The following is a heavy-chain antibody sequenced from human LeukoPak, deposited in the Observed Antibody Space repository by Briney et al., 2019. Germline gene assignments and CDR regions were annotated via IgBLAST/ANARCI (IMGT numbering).Heavy chain of an antibody. CDR1: GFIFSSYA. J-gene: IGHJ4*02. V-gene: IGHV3-30*04. CDR3: ARDLLAPSDY. CDR2: ISYVGSNK. Sequence: GGSLRLSCAVSGFIFSSYAMHWVRQAPGKGLEWVAVISYVGSNKYYADSVKGRFTITRDNSKNTLYLQMNSLRAEDTAVYYCARDLLAPSDYWGQGTLVTVSS.